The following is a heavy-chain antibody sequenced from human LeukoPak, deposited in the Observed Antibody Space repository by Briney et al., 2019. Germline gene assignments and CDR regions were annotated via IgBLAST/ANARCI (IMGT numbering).Heavy chain of an antibody. CDR2: IYHSGST. V-gene: IGHV4-30-2*01. J-gene: IGHJ4*02. Sequence: SETLSLTCAVYGGSFSGYSWSWIRQPPGKGLEWIGYIYHSGSTYYNPSLKSRVTISVDRSKNQFSLKLSSVTAADTAVYYCARGVGAPYYFDYWGQGTLVTVSS. CDR3: ARGVGAPYYFDY. D-gene: IGHD1-26*01. CDR1: GGSFSGYS.